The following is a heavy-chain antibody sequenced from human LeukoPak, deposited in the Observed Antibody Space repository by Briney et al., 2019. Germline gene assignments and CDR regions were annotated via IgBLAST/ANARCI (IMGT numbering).Heavy chain of an antibody. Sequence: GGSLRLSCAASGFTFSNYNMNWVRQAPGTGLEWVSYIVSSRSTIYYADSVKSRFTISRDNAKSSLYLQMNSLRAEDTAVYYCAIVLTDYYYMNVWGKGTTVTVSS. CDR3: AIVLTDYYYMNV. D-gene: IGHD6-6*01. J-gene: IGHJ6*03. V-gene: IGHV3-48*04. CDR1: GFTFSNYN. CDR2: IVSSRSTI.